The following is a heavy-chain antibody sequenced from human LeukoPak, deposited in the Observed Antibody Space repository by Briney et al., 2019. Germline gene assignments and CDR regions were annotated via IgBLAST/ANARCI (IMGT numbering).Heavy chain of an antibody. CDR3: AAPIYDYVWGSYRPGAFDV. J-gene: IGHJ3*01. D-gene: IGHD3-16*02. CDR2: IYYSGST. V-gene: IGHV4-39*01. Sequence: SETLSLTCTVSGDSISISNYYWGWIRQPPGKGLEWIGSIYYSGSTNYNPSLKSRVTISVDTSKNQFSLKLSSVTAADTAVYYCAAPIYDYVWGSYRPGAFDVWGQGRMVTVSS. CDR1: GDSISISNYY.